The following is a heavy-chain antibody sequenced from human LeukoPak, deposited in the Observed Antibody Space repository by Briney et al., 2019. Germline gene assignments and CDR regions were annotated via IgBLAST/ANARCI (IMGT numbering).Heavy chain of an antibody. CDR2: IIPIFGTA. V-gene: IGHV1-69*05. CDR1: GGTFSSYA. Sequence: SVKVSCKASGGTFSSYAISWVRQAPGQGLEWMGRIIPIFGTANYAQKFQGRVTITTDESTSTAYMELSSLRSEDTVVYYCARGLYYYDSSGYSDYWGQGTLVTVSS. J-gene: IGHJ4*02. CDR3: ARGLYYYDSSGYSDY. D-gene: IGHD3-22*01.